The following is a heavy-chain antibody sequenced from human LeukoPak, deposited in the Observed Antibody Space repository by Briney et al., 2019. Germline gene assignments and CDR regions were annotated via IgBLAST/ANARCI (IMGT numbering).Heavy chain of an antibody. J-gene: IGHJ4*02. CDR3: ARVDLAGFDY. D-gene: IGHD2-2*03. V-gene: IGHV3-21*01. CDR1: GFTFSSYS. Sequence: GGSLRLFCAASGFTFSSYSMNWVRQAPGKGLEWVSSISSSSSYIYYADSVKGRFTISRDNAKNSLYLQMNSLRAEDTAVYYCARVDLAGFDYWGQGTLVTVSS. CDR2: ISSSSSYI.